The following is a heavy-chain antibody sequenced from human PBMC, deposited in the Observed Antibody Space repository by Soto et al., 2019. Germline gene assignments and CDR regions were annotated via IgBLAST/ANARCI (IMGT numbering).Heavy chain of an antibody. V-gene: IGHV3-48*02. CDR2: ISSSSSTI. J-gene: IGHJ6*04. D-gene: IGHD2-15*01. CDR3: ARVPSYCSGGSSWRGGYYGIDV. CDR1: GFTFSSYS. Sequence: PGGSLRLSCAASGFTFSSYSMNWVRQAPGKGLEWVSYISSSSSTIYYADSVKGRFTISRDNAKNSLYLQMNSLRDEDTAVYYCARVPSYCSGGSSWRGGYYGIDVWGKGTTVTVSS.